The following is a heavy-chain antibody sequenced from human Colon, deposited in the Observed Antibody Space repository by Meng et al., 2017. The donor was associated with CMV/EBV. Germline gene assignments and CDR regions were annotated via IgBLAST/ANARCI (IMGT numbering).Heavy chain of an antibody. CDR3: SREVDYGGNIAFGY. J-gene: IGHJ4*02. V-gene: IGHV1-18*01. CDR1: GYTFVDYG. Sequence: SVKVSCKASGYTFVDYGFSWVRQAPGQGLEWMGWISAYYGTTRYAQNVQGRVIMTRDISTSTVYMELRTLRSDDTAVYFCSREVDYGGNIAFGYWGQGTLVTVSS. CDR2: ISAYYGTT. D-gene: IGHD4-23*01.